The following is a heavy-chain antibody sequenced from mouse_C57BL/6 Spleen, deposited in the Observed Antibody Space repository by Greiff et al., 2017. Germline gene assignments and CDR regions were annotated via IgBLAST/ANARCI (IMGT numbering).Heavy chain of an antibody. D-gene: IGHD3-2*02. CDR1: GYAFSSYW. J-gene: IGHJ2*01. V-gene: IGHV1-80*01. Sequence: QVQLQQSGAELVKPGASVKISCKASGYAFSSYWMNWVKQRPGKGLEWIGQIYPGDGDTNYNGKFKGKATLTADKSSRPAYMQRSSLTSEDSAVYFCATLHSSGYYFDYWGQGTTLTVSS. CDR2: IYPGDGDT. CDR3: ATLHSSGYYFDY.